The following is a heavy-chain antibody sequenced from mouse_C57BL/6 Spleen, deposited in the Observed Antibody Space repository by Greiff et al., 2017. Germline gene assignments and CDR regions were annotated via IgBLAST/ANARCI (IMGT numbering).Heavy chain of an antibody. Sequence: VQLQQSGAELVKPGASVKISCKASGYAFSSYWMNWVKQRPGKGLEWIGQIYPGDGDTNYNGKFKGKATLTADKSSSTAYMQLSRLTFEDSAVYLCARGNYYGSSHFDVWGTGTTVTVS. J-gene: IGHJ1*03. CDR2: IYPGDGDT. D-gene: IGHD1-1*01. V-gene: IGHV1-80*01. CDR3: ARGNYYGSSHFDV. CDR1: GYAFSSYW.